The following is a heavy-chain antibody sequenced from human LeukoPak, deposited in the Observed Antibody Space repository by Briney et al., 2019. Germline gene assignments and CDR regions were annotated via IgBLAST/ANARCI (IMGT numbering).Heavy chain of an antibody. D-gene: IGHD3-22*01. CDR1: GFTFSRSA. J-gene: IGHJ4*02. CDR2: ISGNGVAT. V-gene: IGHV3-23*01. CDR3: VKDAYYLDSSTYLIPFDF. Sequence: GGSLRLSCGASGFTFSRSAMNWVRQAPGKGLEWVAAISGNGVATYYADSAKGRFNISRDNTNNTLFLQMNSLSTEDTAIYYCVKDAYYLDSSTYLIPFDFWGQGTLVTVSS.